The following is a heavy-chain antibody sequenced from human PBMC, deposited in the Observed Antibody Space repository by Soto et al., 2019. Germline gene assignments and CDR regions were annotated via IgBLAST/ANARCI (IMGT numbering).Heavy chain of an antibody. Sequence: GAPVKVSCKASGGTFSSYAISWVRQAPGQGLEWMGGIIPIFGTANYAQKFQGRVTITADESTSTAYMELSSLRSEDTAVYYCARGSGITIFGVVMVPYSYGMDVWGQGTTVTVSS. J-gene: IGHJ6*02. CDR2: IIPIFGTA. CDR1: GGTFSSYA. CDR3: ARGSGITIFGVVMVPYSYGMDV. D-gene: IGHD3-3*01. V-gene: IGHV1-69*13.